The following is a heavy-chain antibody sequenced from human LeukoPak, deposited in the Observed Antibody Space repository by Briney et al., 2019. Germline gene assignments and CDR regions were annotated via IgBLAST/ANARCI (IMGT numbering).Heavy chain of an antibody. J-gene: IGHJ4*02. Sequence: GASVKVSCKASGGTFSSYAISWVRQAPGQGLEWMGGIIPIFGTANYAQKFQGRVTITADESTSKAYMELSSLRSEDTAVYYCASSYSGSHPIDYWGQGTQVTVSS. CDR1: GGTFSSYA. V-gene: IGHV1-69*13. D-gene: IGHD1-26*01. CDR3: ASSYSGSHPIDY. CDR2: IIPIFGTA.